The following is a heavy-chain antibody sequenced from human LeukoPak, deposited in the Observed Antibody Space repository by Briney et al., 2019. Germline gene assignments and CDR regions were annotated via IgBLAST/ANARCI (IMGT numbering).Heavy chain of an antibody. CDR3: ARILLSATGDRWYFDL. CDR1: GGSISSYY. V-gene: IGHV4-59*01. Sequence: SETLSLTCTVSGGSISSYYWSWIRQPPGKGLEWIGSIYYNENTKYNPSLKSRVTISVDTSKNHFSLNLSSVTAADTAVYYCARILLSATGDRWYFDLWGRGTLVTVSS. CDR2: IYYNENT. J-gene: IGHJ2*01. D-gene: IGHD1-1*01.